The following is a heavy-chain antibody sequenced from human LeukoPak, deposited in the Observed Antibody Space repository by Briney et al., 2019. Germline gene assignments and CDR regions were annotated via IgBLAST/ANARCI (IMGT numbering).Heavy chain of an antibody. V-gene: IGHV3-23*01. Sequence: PGGALRLSCAASGFTFSSYAMSGVRQAPGKGLDWVSAISGSGGSTYYAASVKGRFPISRDHSKNTLYLQMNSLRAEDTAVYYCAFSETPYYYYYMDVWGKGTTVTVSS. CDR2: ISGSGGST. D-gene: IGHD6-25*01. CDR3: AFSETPYYYYYMDV. CDR1: GFTFSSYA. J-gene: IGHJ6*03.